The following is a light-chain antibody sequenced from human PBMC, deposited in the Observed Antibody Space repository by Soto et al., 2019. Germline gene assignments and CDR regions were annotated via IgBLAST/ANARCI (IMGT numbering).Light chain of an antibody. J-gene: IGKJ2*01. CDR2: GAS. CDR3: QQYHNWPYT. CDR1: QSVSSN. V-gene: IGKV3-15*01. Sequence: EIVMTQSPATLSVSPGERATLSCRASQSVSSNLAWYQQKPGQAPRLLIYGASTRATGIPARFSGSGSGTEFTLTISSLQSEDFAVYYCQQYHNWPYTFGPGTKLAIK.